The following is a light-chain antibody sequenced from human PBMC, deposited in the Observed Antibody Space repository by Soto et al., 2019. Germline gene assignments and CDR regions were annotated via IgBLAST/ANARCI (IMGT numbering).Light chain of an antibody. CDR2: KVS. CDR3: MQGTTWPRR. CDR1: QSLVHSNGNTY. V-gene: IGKV2-30*02. Sequence: DVVMTQSPLSLPVTLGQPASISCRSSQSLVHSNGNTYLNWFQQRPGQSPRRLLYKVSIRDSGVPDRFSGSGSGTDFTLKISRVESFYLWVDDCMQGTTWPRRFGQGTKLDIK. J-gene: IGKJ1*01.